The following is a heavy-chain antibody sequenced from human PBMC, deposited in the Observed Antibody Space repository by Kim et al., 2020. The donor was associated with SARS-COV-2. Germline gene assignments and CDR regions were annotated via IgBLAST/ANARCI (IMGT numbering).Heavy chain of an antibody. CDR2: IKPGNGDT. Sequence: ASVKVSCKASGYTFSNNAIHWVRQAPGQRLEWMAWIKPGNGDTKHSQKFQGRVTLSRDTPANTAYMGLSRLTSEDTAVYYCARGVTASFDIWGQGTMVAVSS. J-gene: IGHJ3*02. CDR3: ARGVTASFDI. CDR1: GYTFSNNA. D-gene: IGHD2-21*02. V-gene: IGHV1-3*01.